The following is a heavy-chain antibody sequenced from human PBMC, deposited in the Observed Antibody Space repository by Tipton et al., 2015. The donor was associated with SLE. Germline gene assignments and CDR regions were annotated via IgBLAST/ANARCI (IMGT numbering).Heavy chain of an antibody. D-gene: IGHD3-3*01. V-gene: IGHV3-9*01. Sequence: SLRLSCAVSGVTFDDYAMHWVRQAPGKGLEWVSGISWNSGIVAYADSVKGRFTISRDNAKNSLYLQINSLRAEDTAFYYCAIDRAPGVVIPDYSRSATLVAVSS. CDR3: AIDRAPGVVIPDY. CDR2: ISWNSGIV. J-gene: IGHJ4*02. CDR1: GVTFDDYA.